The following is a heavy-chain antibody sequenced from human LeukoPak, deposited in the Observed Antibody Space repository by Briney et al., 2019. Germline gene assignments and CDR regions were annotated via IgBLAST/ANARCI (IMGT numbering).Heavy chain of an antibody. CDR1: GYTFTSYD. J-gene: IGHJ4*02. CDR2: MNPNSGNT. CDR3: ARGYYYESSDYLLDY. Sequence: ASVKVSCKASGYTFTSYDINWVRQATGQGLEWMGWMNPNSGNTGYAQKFQGRVTMTRDTSISTAYMEVSSLRSEDTAVCYCARGYYYESSDYLLDYWGQGTLVTVSS. V-gene: IGHV1-8*01. D-gene: IGHD3-22*01.